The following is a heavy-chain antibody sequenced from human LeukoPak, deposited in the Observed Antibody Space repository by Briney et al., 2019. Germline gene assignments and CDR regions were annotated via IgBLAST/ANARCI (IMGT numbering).Heavy chain of an antibody. CDR1: GFTFSSYA. CDR3: ARDPLGDSTYYFDY. Sequence: PGGSLRLSCAASGFTFSSYAMHWVRQAPGKGLEWVAVISYDGSNKYYADSVKGRFTISRDNSKNTLYLQKNSLRAEDTAVYYCARDPLGDSTYYFDYWGQGTLVTVSS. D-gene: IGHD2-21*01. CDR2: ISYDGSNK. J-gene: IGHJ4*02. V-gene: IGHV3-30*04.